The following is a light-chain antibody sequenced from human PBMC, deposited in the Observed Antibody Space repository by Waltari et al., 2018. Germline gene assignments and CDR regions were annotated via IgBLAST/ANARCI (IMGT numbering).Light chain of an antibody. V-gene: IGLV1-47*01. CDR3: ATWDVSLSGWV. Sequence: QSVLTQPPSASATPGQRVTISCSGSSSNVEINYVYWYQQLPGTAPKLLIYRNNQRPSGVPDRFSGSKSGTSASLAISGLRSDDEADYYCATWDVSLSGWVFGGGTKLTVL. J-gene: IGLJ3*02. CDR2: RNN. CDR1: SSNVEINY.